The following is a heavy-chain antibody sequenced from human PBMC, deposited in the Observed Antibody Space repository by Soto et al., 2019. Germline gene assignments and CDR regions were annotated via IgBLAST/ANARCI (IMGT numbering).Heavy chain of an antibody. J-gene: IGHJ4*02. D-gene: IGHD3-9*01. CDR3: VRAISGSFAL. V-gene: IGHV3-7*04. CDR1: GFSFVTYW. CDR2: IKEDGSEN. Sequence: EVQLVESGGGLVQSGGSLRLSCEASGFSFVTYWMNWVRQAPGKGLEWLASIKEDGSENQYVDSVKGRFTISRDNARNSLYLQMNSLSEEDTAVYYFVRAISGSFALWGQGTLVIVSS.